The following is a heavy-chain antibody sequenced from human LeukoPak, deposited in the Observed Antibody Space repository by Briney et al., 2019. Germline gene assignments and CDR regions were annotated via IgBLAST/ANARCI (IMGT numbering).Heavy chain of an antibody. D-gene: IGHD6-13*01. CDR1: GYSISSGYY. CDR3: ARYSSSGKGDY. Sequence: SETLSLTCSVPGYSISSGYYWGWIRQPPGKGLEWIGNIYHGGSTYYNSSLKSRVTMSVDTSKNQFSLQLSSVTAADTAVYYCARYSSSGKGDYWGQGTLVTVSS. J-gene: IGHJ4*02. V-gene: IGHV4-38-2*01. CDR2: IYHGGST.